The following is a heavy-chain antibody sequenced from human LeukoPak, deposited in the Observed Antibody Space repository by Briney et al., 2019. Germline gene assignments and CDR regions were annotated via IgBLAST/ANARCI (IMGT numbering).Heavy chain of an antibody. Sequence: ASMKVSCKASGYTFTGYYMHLVRQAPGQGLEWMGWINPNTGDTNYAQKFQGRVTMTRDTSISTAYMELSRLRSDDTAVYYCARDLHWGPDYWGQGTLVTVSP. CDR2: INPNTGDT. V-gene: IGHV1-2*02. J-gene: IGHJ4*02. CDR3: ARDLHWGPDY. CDR1: GYTFTGYY. D-gene: IGHD7-27*01.